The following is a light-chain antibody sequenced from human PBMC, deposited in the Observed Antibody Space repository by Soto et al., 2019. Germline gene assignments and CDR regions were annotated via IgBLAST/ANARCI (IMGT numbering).Light chain of an antibody. CDR2: GNN. CDR3: QSYDVGLSAWV. J-gene: IGLJ3*02. V-gene: IGLV1-40*01. Sequence: QPVLTQPPSVSGAPGQRVTISCTGSSSNIGAGYDVHWYQHRPGTAPKLLIFGNNIRPSGVSDRFSGSKSATSASLAITWLQAEDEADYYCQSYDVGLSAWVFGGGTKVTVL. CDR1: SSNIGAGYD.